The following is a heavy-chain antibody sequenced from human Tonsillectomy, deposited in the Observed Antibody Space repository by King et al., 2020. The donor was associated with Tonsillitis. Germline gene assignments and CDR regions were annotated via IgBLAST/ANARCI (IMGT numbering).Heavy chain of an antibody. V-gene: IGHV3-9*01. CDR1: GFTFDYYA. CDR3: AKDIKEGLWLLFDY. CDR2: SSWDRGSF. J-gene: IGHJ4*02. Sequence: VQLVESGGGLVQPGRSLRLSCAGSGFTFDYYAMHWGRQAPGKGLEWGSGSSWDRGSFGFGGSVKGRFTISRDNAKNSLYLQMNSLRAEDTALYYCAKDIKEGLWLLFDYWGQGTLVTVSS. D-gene: IGHD5-12*01.